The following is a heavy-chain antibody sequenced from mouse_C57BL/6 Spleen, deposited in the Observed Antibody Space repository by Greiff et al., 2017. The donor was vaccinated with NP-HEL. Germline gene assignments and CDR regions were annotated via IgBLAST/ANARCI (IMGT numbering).Heavy chain of an antibody. CDR3: ARKGDYDRGYAMDY. CDR2: VWSGGST. V-gene: IGHV2-2*01. Sequence: QVQLKESGPGLVQPSQSLSITCTVSGFSLTSYGVHWVRQSPGKGLEWLGVVWSGGSTDYNAAFISRLSISKDNSKSQVFFKMNSLQADDTAIYYCARKGDYDRGYAMDYWGQGTSVTVSS. D-gene: IGHD2-4*01. J-gene: IGHJ4*01. CDR1: GFSLTSYG.